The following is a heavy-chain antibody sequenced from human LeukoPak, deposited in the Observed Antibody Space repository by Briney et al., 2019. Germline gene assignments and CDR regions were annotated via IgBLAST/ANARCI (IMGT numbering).Heavy chain of an antibody. CDR3: ARGDSSGVPDY. D-gene: IGHD3-22*01. Sequence: PGGSLRLSCAASGFTFSDSFMNWIRQAPGKGLEWLSYISHSGSNLDYAESVRGRFTISRDNANHSLYLQINRLRAEDTAVYYCARGDSSGVPDYWGQGTLVTVSS. CDR1: GFTFSDSF. J-gene: IGHJ4*02. V-gene: IGHV3-11*01. CDR2: ISHSGSNL.